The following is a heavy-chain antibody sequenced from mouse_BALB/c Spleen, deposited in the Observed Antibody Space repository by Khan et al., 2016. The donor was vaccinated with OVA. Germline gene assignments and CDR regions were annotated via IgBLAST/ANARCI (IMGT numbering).Heavy chain of an antibody. CDR2: ISYRDST. V-gene: IGHV3-2*02. Sequence: VQLKQSGPGLVKPSQSLSLTCTVTGYSITSNYAWNWIRQFPGNKLEWMGYISYRDSTSYNPSLKSRISITRDTSQNQFFLQLNSVTTEDTATXYCARRNYYGYYFDYWGQGTTLTVSS. D-gene: IGHD1-1*01. J-gene: IGHJ2*01. CDR1: GYSITSNYA. CDR3: ARRNYYGYYFDY.